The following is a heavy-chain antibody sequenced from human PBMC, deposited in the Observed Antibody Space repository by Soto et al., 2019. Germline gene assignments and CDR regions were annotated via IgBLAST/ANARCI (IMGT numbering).Heavy chain of an antibody. CDR2: ISYDGSNK. D-gene: IGHD4-17*01. CDR1: GFTFSIYA. V-gene: IGHV3-30-3*01. J-gene: IGHJ4*02. CDR3: ARGFKDYGDYERFFDD. Sequence: GGSLRLSCAASGFTFSIYAMHWVRHAPGKGLEWAAVISYDGSNKYYADSVKGRFTISRDNSKNTLYLQMNSLRAEDTAVYYCARGFKDYGDYERFFDDWGQGTLVTVSS.